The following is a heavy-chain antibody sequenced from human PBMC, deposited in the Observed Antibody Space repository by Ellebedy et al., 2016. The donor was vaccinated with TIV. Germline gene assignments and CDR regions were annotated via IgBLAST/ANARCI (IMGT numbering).Heavy chain of an antibody. CDR3: ARDLFGSSDY. J-gene: IGHJ4*02. CDR2: IYSSVSS. D-gene: IGHD3-16*01. Sequence: MPSETLSLTCSVSGDSISSGDYYWSWLRQPPGKGLEWIGYIYSSVSSYSNPSLKNRVTISVYTSKNQFSLTLSSVTAADTAVYYCARDLFGSSDYWGQGTLVTVSS. CDR1: GDSISSGDYY. V-gene: IGHV4-30-4*01.